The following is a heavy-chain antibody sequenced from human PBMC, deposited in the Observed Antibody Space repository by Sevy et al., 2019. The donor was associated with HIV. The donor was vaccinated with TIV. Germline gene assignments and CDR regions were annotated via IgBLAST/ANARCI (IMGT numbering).Heavy chain of an antibody. D-gene: IGHD2-15*01. V-gene: IGHV3-21*01. CDR3: ARDDIEARDYFDY. J-gene: IGHJ4*02. CDR1: GFTFSTYS. CDR2: ISSSSNYI. Sequence: GGSLRLSCVASGFTFSTYSMNWVRQAPGKGLEWVSSISSSSNYIYYADSVKGRFTISRDNAKNSLYLHMNSLRAEDTAVYYCARDDIEARDYFDYWGQGTLVTVSS.